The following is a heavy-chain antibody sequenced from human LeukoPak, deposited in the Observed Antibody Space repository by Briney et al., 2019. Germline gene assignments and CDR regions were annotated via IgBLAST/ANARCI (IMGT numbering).Heavy chain of an antibody. V-gene: IGHV4-59*01. CDR3: ARDTWGYYDSIGSYYYFDY. J-gene: IGHJ4*02. CDR1: GGSISSYY. CDR2: IYYSGGT. Sequence: SETLSLTCTVSGGSISSYYWSWIRQPPGKGLEWIGYIYYSGGTKHNPSLKSRVNISVDTSKNQFSLKLSSVTAADTAVYYCARDTWGYYDSIGSYYYFDYWGQGTLVTVSS. D-gene: IGHD3-22*01.